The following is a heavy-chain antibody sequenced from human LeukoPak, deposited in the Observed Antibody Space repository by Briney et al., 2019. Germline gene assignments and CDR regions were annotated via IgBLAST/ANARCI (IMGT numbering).Heavy chain of an antibody. J-gene: IGHJ2*01. V-gene: IGHV4-39*01. Sequence: PSETLSLTCTVSGVSITSSNYYWGWIRQPPGKGLEWIGTIYHTGSTYYNPSLKSRATISVDTSKYQFSLKLSSVTAADTAIYYCARLRNDCRNYGGYWYFDLWGRGTLVTVSS. CDR2: IYHTGST. CDR1: GVSITSSNYY. D-gene: IGHD4-11*01. CDR3: ARLRNDCRNYGGYWYFDL.